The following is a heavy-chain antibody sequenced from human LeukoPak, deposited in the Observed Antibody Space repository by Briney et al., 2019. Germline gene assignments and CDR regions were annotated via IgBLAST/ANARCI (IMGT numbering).Heavy chain of an antibody. CDR3: ARDADDGGSPDAFDI. D-gene: IGHD4-23*01. V-gene: IGHV3-53*01. J-gene: IGHJ3*02. CDR1: GFTVSNNH. CDR2: IYSGGTT. Sequence: GGSLRLSCAASGFTVSNNHMSWVRQAPGTGLNWVSIIYSGGTTSSADSVRGRFTISRANSKNTLYLQMNSLRAEDTAVYYCARDADDGGSPDAFDIWGRGTIVTVSS.